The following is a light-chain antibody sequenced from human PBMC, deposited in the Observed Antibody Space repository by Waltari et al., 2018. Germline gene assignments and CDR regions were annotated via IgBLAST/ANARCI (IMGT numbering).Light chain of an antibody. CDR2: GNN. CDR3: QSYDTNLVV. V-gene: IGLV1-40*01. J-gene: IGLJ2*01. CDR1: SSNIGAGYD. Sequence: QSVLTQPPSVSGAPGQRVTISCTGSSSNIGAGYDVHWYQQLPGTAPKLLIYGNNNRPSGVPDRFAGSKSGTSASLAITGLQAEDEANYYCQSYDTNLVVFGGGTKLTVL.